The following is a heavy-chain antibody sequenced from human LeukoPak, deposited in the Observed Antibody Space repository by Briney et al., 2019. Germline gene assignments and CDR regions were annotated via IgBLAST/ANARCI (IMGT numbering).Heavy chain of an antibody. V-gene: IGHV3-23*01. CDR2: ISGSGSST. D-gene: IGHD2-2*01. Sequence: GGSLRLFCAASGFTFSSYAMSWVRQAPGKGPDWVSGISGSGSSTSYADSVKGRFTISRDNSKSTLYLQMNSLRAEDTAVYYCARAASRYVVYYMDVWGKGTTVTVSS. J-gene: IGHJ6*03. CDR3: ARAASRYVVYYMDV. CDR1: GFTFSSYA.